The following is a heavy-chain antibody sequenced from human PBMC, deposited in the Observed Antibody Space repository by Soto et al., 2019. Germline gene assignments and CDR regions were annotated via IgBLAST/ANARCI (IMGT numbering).Heavy chain of an antibody. D-gene: IGHD3-16*01. CDR3: VKDRYVDY. CDR1: GFAFSNYS. Sequence: GGSLRLSCSVFGFAFSNYSIHWVRQAPCKGLQYVSSISSNGVSTYYADSVQGRFTISRDNSRNTLYLQMSSLRLEDTAVYYCVKDRYVDYSGQGTLVTLCS. J-gene: IGHJ4*02. CDR2: ISSNGVST. V-gene: IGHV3-64D*06.